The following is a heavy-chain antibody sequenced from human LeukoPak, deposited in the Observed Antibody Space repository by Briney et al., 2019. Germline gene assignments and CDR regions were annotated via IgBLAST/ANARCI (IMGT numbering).Heavy chain of an antibody. CDR1: GVSISTYD. V-gene: IGHV4-59*12. J-gene: IGHJ5*02. CDR2: VYCSGST. CDR3: ARLADGSIPTCWGYWFDP. Sequence: SETLSLTCGVSGVSISTYDWSWIRQPPGKGLEWIGYVYCSGSTYYTASLIGRVTMSVATTKNKFSLNLTSVTTAGTAVYYCARLADGSIPTCWGYWFDPWGQGTLVTVSS. D-gene: IGHD2-2*01.